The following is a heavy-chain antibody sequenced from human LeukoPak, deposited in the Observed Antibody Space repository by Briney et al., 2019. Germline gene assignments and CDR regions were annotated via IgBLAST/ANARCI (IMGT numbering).Heavy chain of an antibody. J-gene: IGHJ6*02. Sequence: GGSLRLSCAASGFTFSSYAMSWVRQAPGQGLEWVSAISGSGGSTYYADSVKGRFTISRDNSKNTLYLQMNSLRAEDTAVYYCAKDGGIQRAFWYYGMDVWGQGTTVTVSS. V-gene: IGHV3-23*01. D-gene: IGHD5-18*01. CDR3: AKDGGIQRAFWYYGMDV. CDR1: GFTFSSYA. CDR2: ISGSGGST.